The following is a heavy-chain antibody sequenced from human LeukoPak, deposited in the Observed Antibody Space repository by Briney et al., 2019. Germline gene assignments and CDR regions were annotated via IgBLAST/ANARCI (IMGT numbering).Heavy chain of an antibody. CDR2: ISSSGSYI. J-gene: IGHJ4*02. V-gene: IGHV3-21*01. CDR1: GFTFSSYS. D-gene: IGHD5-12*01. Sequence: PGWSLRLSCAASGFTFSSYSMNWVRQALGKGLEWVSPISSSGSYIYYADSVKGRFTISRDNAKNSLYLQMNSLRAEDTAVYYCASYSGYDDNFDYWGQGTLVTVSS. CDR3: ASYSGYDDNFDY.